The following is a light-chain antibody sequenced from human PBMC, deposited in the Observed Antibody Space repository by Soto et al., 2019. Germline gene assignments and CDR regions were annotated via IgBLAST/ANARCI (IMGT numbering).Light chain of an antibody. V-gene: IGKV3-20*01. CDR2: GAS. CDR1: QSVSSSY. Sequence: EIVLTQSPGTLSLSPGERATLSCRASQSVSSSYLAWYQQKPGQAPRLLIYGASSRATGIPDRFSGSGSGTDFTFTISRLEPEDFAVYYCQQYGSSPFCQGTKLEIK. CDR3: QQYGSSP. J-gene: IGKJ2*01.